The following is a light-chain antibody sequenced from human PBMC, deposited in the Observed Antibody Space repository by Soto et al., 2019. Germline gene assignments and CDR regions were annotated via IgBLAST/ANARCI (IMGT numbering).Light chain of an antibody. CDR2: GAS. J-gene: IGKJ2*01. CDR1: QTVSNSY. V-gene: IGKV3-20*01. Sequence: EIVLTQSPGTLSLSPGETATLSCRASQTVSNSYLAWYQQKPGQAPRLLIYGASSRSAGIPARFSGSGSGTDFTLTISRLGPEDFAVYSCQQYGSSPTFGQGTKLEIK. CDR3: QQYGSSPT.